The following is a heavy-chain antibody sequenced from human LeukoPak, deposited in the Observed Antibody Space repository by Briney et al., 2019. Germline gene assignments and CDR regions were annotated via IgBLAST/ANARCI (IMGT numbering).Heavy chain of an antibody. CDR3: ASPGQVNCALGFYFDY. CDR1: GFTFDDYG. D-gene: IGHD2-21*01. J-gene: IGHJ4*02. CDR2: INWNGGST. V-gene: IGHV3-20*04. Sequence: GGSLRLSCAASGFTFDDYGMSWVRQAPGKGLEWVSGINWNGGSTGYADSVKGRFTISRDNAKNSLYLQMNSLRAEDTAVYYRASPGQVNCALGFYFDYWGQGTLVTVSS.